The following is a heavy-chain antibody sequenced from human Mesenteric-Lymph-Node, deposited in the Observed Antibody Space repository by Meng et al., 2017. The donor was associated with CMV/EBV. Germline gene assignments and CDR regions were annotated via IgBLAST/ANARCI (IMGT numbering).Heavy chain of an antibody. CDR2: INHSGST. D-gene: IGHD6-19*01. CDR3: VRGSLSGWLPVDY. J-gene: IGHJ4*02. Sequence: GSLRLSCAVYGGSFSDYYWSWIRQPPGKGLEWIGEINHSGSTNYNPSLKSRVTISVDTSKNQFSLKLSSVTAADTAVYYCVRGSLSGWLPVDYWGQGTLVTVSS. V-gene: IGHV4-34*01. CDR1: GGSFSDYY.